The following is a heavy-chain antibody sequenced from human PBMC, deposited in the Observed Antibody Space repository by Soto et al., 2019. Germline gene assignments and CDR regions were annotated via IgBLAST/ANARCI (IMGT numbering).Heavy chain of an antibody. V-gene: IGHV4-39*01. CDR3: ARHGGYYFDY. Sequence: ETLSLTXSFSGASFRSRDYSWGWXXXAXXXGLEXXXKIFYGGNTYYNPSLESRVTISGDSSKNQFSLKLRSVTAADTAIYYCARHGGYYFDYWGQGTLVTVSS. CDR2: IFYGGNT. CDR1: GASFRSRDYS. J-gene: IGHJ4*02.